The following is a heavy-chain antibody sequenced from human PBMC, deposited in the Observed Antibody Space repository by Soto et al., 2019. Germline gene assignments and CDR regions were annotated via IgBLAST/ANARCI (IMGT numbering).Heavy chain of an antibody. Sequence: SETLSLTCTVSGDSISSGSSYWGWVRQPPGKGLEWIGSFYYSRDTHYNPSLKSRATISVDTSKNQFSLKLSSVTAADRAVYYFARHLGPTGPNYWGQGILVTVSS. CDR3: ARHLGPTGPNY. V-gene: IGHV4-39*01. J-gene: IGHJ4*02. CDR2: FYYSRDT. D-gene: IGHD1-26*01. CDR1: GDSISSGSSY.